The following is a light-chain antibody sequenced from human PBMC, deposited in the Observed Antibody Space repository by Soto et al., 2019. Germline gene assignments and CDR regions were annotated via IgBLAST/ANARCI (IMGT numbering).Light chain of an antibody. J-gene: IGLJ1*01. CDR3: SSYTNSATPCV. V-gene: IGLV2-18*02. Sequence: QSVLTQPPSVSGSPGQSVTISCTGTSTDFVSYNRVSWYQQPPGKAPKLMIYEVSNRPSGVSNRFSGSKSGNTASLAISGLQAEDEADYYCSSYTNSATPCVFGTGTKVTVL. CDR2: EVS. CDR1: STDFVSYNR.